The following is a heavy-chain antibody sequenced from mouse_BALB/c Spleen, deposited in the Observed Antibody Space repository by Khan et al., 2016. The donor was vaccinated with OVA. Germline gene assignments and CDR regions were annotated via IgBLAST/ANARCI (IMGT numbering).Heavy chain of an antibody. J-gene: IGHJ3*01. CDR2: IHYSGST. V-gene: IGHV3-1*02. Sequence: EVQLQESGPDLVKPSQSLSLTCTVTGYSITSGYSWHWIRQFPGNKLEWMAYIHYSGSTSYNPSLKSRIPVTRDTSKNQFFLQLIAVTTEDTSTYYCAGGFPTYWGQGTLVTVSA. CDR1: GYSITSGYS. CDR3: AGGFPTY.